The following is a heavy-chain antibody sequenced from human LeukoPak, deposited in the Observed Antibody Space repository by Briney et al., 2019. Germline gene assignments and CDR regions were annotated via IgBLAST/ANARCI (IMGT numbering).Heavy chain of an antibody. CDR3: AKDRAPRGYSYGRYYFDY. D-gene: IGHD5-18*01. CDR2: ISGSGGST. J-gene: IGHJ4*02. V-gene: IGHV3-23*01. Sequence: GGSLRLSCAASGFTFSSYAMSWVRQAPGKGLEWVSAISGSGGSTYYADSVKGRFTVSRDNSKNTLYLQMNSLRAEDTAVYYCAKDRAPRGYSYGRYYFDYWGQGTLVTVSS. CDR1: GFTFSSYA.